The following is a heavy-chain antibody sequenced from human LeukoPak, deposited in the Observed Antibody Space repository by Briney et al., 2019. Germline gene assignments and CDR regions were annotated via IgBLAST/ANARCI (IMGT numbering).Heavy chain of an antibody. J-gene: IGHJ4*02. V-gene: IGHV4-59*08. Sequence: SETLSLTCNVSGGSITDFYWSWIRQTPGKGLEWIGYIYYSGSTNYNPSLKSRVTIPADTSKNQFSLRLSSVTAADTAVYYCARLDTYYYDTSGYLVWGQGTLVTVSS. CDR2: IYYSGST. CDR3: ARLDTYYYDTSGYLV. D-gene: IGHD3-22*01. CDR1: GGSITDFY.